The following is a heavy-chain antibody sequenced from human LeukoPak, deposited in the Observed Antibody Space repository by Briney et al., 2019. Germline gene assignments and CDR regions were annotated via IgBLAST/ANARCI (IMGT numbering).Heavy chain of an antibody. J-gene: IGHJ4*02. CDR3: ARNYYGSGSFVHN. CDR1: GGSISNGGYS. D-gene: IGHD3-10*01. CDR2: IYHSGTT. Sequence: PSETLSLTCAVSGGSISNGGYSWSWIRQPPGKGLEWIGLIYHSGTTHYNPSLKSRLTFSLDKSKNQFSLKLTSVTAADTALYYCARNYYGSGSFVHNWGQGTLVTVSS. V-gene: IGHV4-30-2*01.